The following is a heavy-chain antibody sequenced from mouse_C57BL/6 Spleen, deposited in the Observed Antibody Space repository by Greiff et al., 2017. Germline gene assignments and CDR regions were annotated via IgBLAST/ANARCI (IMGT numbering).Heavy chain of an antibody. CDR3: ARGSSYWYFDV. CDR1: GYAFSSSW. V-gene: IGHV1-82*01. CDR2: IYPGDGDT. J-gene: IGHJ1*03. Sequence: QVQLQQSGPELVKPGASVKISCKASGYAFSSSWMNWVKQRPGTGLEWIGRIYPGDGDTNYNGKFKGKATLTADKSSSTAYMQLSSLTSEDSAVYFCARGSSYWYFDVWGTGTTVTVSS.